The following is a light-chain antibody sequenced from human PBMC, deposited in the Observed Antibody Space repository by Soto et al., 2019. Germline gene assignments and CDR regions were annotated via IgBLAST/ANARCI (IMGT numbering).Light chain of an antibody. Sequence: QSALTQPPSASASPGQSVTISCTGTSSDVGGYNYVSWYQHHPGKAPKLMIFEVSKRPSGVPDRFSGSKSGNTASLTVSGLQAEDEAYYFCCSYAGSNNRVFGTGTKVTVL. CDR2: EVS. V-gene: IGLV2-8*01. J-gene: IGLJ1*01. CDR1: SSDVGGYNY. CDR3: CSYAGSNNRV.